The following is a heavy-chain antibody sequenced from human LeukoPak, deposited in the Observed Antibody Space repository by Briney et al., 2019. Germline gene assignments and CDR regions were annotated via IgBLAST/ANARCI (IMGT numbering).Heavy chain of an antibody. J-gene: IGHJ4*02. Sequence: GESLKISCKGSGYSFTSYWIAWVRQLPGKGLEWMGIVYPGESHIRYSPSFQGQVTISADKSISTAYHQWNSLRASDTAMYYCVRTSSTWYGDYWGQGTLVTVSS. V-gene: IGHV5-51*01. D-gene: IGHD6-13*01. CDR2: VYPGESHI. CDR3: VRTSSTWYGDY. CDR1: GYSFTSYW.